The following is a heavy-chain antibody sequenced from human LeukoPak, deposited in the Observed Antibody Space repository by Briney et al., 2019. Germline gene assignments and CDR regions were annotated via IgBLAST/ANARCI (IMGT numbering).Heavy chain of an antibody. CDR2: IYTSGTT. CDR3: ARDASGTYYVDGWYFDL. Sequence: SQTLSLTCTVSGGSISGYYWSWIRQPAGKGLEWLGRIYTSGTTNYNPSLTSRVTMSVDTSKNQFSLKVNSVTAADTAVYCCARDASGTYYVDGWYFDLWGHGTLVTVSS. V-gene: IGHV4-4*07. J-gene: IGHJ4*01. D-gene: IGHD1-26*01. CDR1: GGSISGYY.